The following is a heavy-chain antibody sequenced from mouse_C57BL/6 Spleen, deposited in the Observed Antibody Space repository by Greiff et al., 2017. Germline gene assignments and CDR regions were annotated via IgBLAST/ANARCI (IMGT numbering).Heavy chain of an antibody. Sequence: VQLQQSGAELVRPGASVKLSCTASGFNIKDDYMHWVKQRPEQGLEWIGWIDPENGDTEYASKFQGKATITADTSSNNAYLQLSSLTSEDTAVYYCTTMITTVSYYFDYWGQGTTLTVSS. CDR2: IDPENGDT. J-gene: IGHJ2*01. CDR1: GFNIKDDY. D-gene: IGHD1-1*01. CDR3: TTMITTVSYYFDY. V-gene: IGHV14-4*01.